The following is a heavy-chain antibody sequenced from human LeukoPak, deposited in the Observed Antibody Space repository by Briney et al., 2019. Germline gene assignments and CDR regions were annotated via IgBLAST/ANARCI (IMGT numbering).Heavy chain of an antibody. CDR2: IYYSGST. Sequence: RPSETLSLTCTVSGGSISSSSYYWGWVRQPPGKGLEWIGSIYYSGSTYYNPSLKSRVTISVDTSKNQFSLKLSSVTAADTAVYYCASLHIAARLGGPFDYWGQGTLVTVSS. V-gene: IGHV4-39*07. J-gene: IGHJ4*02. D-gene: IGHD6-6*01. CDR1: GGSISSSSYY. CDR3: ASLHIAARLGGPFDY.